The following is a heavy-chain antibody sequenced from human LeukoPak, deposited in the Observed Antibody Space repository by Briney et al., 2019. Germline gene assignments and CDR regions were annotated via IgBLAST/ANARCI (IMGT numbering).Heavy chain of an antibody. J-gene: IGHJ6*03. D-gene: IGHD6-13*01. Sequence: SETLSLTCTVSGGSISSYYWSWIRQPPGKGLEWIGYIYYSGSTNYNPSLKSRVTISVDTSKNQFSLKLSSVTAADTAVYYCARGVPSSSWYSYYYYYMDVWGKGTTVTISS. CDR1: GGSISSYY. CDR3: ARGVPSSSWYSYYYYYMDV. CDR2: IYYSGST. V-gene: IGHV4-59*12.